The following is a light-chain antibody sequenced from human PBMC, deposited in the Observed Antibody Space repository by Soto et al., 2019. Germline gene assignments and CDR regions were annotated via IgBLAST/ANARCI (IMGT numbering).Light chain of an antibody. CDR3: QTWGTAMHWV. J-gene: IGLJ3*02. CDR2: LNSDGSH. V-gene: IGLV4-69*01. Sequence: QLVLTQSPSASASLGASVKLTCTLNSGHRTYAIAWHQQQPEKGPRFLMKLNSDGSHIKGDGIPDRFSGSSSGAERYLSISSLQSEDEADYNCQTWGTAMHWVFGEGTKLTVL. CDR1: SGHRTYA.